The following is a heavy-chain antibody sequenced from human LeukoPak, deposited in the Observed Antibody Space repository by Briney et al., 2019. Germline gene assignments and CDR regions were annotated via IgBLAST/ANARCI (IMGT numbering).Heavy chain of an antibody. D-gene: IGHD1-26*01. J-gene: IGHJ3*02. CDR3: ARYREPYDHLPHTLDM. Sequence: GGSLRLSCVASGFTFSSYAITWVRQAPGKGLEWVSTFSGSTYFADSVKGRFTISRDNSKNTLYLLMSSLRAEDTAVYYCARYREPYDHLPHTLDMWGQGTMVTVSS. CDR1: GFTFSSYA. V-gene: IGHV3-23*01. CDR2: FSGST.